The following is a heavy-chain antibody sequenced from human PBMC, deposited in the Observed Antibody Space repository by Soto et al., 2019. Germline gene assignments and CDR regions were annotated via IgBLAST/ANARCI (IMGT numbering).Heavy chain of an antibody. J-gene: IGHJ4*02. CDR3: ARGEDY. V-gene: IGHV4-30-4*01. CDR2: IFYSGTT. CDR1: GGSISSGDYY. Sequence: QVQLQESGPGLLKPSQTLALTCTVSGGSISSGDYYWSWIHQPPGKGLEWIGYIFYSGTTYCNPSLKSRAIISIDTSKNQFSLRLSSVTAADTAVYYCARGEDYWGQGTLVTVSS.